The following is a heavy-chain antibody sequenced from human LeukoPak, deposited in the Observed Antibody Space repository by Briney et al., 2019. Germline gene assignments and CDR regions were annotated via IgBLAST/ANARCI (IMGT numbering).Heavy chain of an antibody. Sequence: GGSLRLSCAASGFTFSSYAMSWVRQAPGKGLEWVSAISGSGGSTYYTDSVKGRFTISRDNSKNTLYLQMSSLRAEDTAVYYCAKDRSDPAWGDDAFDIWGQGTMVTVSS. CDR3: AKDRSDPAWGDDAFDI. J-gene: IGHJ3*02. V-gene: IGHV3-23*01. D-gene: IGHD3-10*01. CDR2: ISGSGGST. CDR1: GFTFSSYA.